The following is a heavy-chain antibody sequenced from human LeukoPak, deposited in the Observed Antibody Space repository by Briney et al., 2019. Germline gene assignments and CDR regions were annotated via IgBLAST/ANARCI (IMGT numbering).Heavy chain of an antibody. V-gene: IGHV3-48*03. J-gene: IGHJ4*02. Sequence: GGSLRLSCAASGFTFSSYEMNWVRQAPGKGLEWVSYINSSGSTIYYADSVKGRFTISRDNAKNSLYLEMNSLRAEDTAVYYCARDHGITMVRGDVWGQGTLVTVSS. D-gene: IGHD3-10*01. CDR3: ARDHGITMVRGDV. CDR1: GFTFSSYE. CDR2: INSSGSTI.